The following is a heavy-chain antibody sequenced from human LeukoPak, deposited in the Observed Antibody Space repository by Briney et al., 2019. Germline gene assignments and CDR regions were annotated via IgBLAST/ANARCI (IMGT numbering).Heavy chain of an antibody. D-gene: IGHD3-22*01. CDR3: ARGYLYYYDVSGYPFDY. Sequence: GASVKVSCKASGYTCTDYYMHWVRQAPGQGLEWMGWINPNSGGTNYAQKFQGRVTMTRDTSISTAYMELRRLRSDDTAVYYCARGYLYYYDVSGYPFDYWGQGTLVTVSS. V-gene: IGHV1-2*02. CDR1: GYTCTDYY. J-gene: IGHJ4*02. CDR2: INPNSGGT.